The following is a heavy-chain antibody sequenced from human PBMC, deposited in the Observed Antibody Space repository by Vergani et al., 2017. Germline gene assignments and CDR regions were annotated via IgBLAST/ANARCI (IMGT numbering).Heavy chain of an antibody. Sequence: EVQLVQSGAEVKKPGESLRISCKGSGYSFTSYWISWVRQMPGKGLEWMGRIDPSDSYTNYSPSFQGHVTISADKSSSTAYLQWSSLKASDTAMYYCARLDPQEAAAALSYYYYGMDVWGQGTTVTVSS. J-gene: IGHJ6*02. CDR3: ARLDPQEAAAALSYYYYGMDV. D-gene: IGHD6-13*01. CDR2: IDPSDSYT. CDR1: GYSFTSYW. V-gene: IGHV5-10-1*01.